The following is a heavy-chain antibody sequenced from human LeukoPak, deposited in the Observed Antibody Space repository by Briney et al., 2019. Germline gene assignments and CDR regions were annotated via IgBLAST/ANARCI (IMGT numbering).Heavy chain of an antibody. V-gene: IGHV3-23*01. J-gene: IGHJ4*02. CDR3: AISEDTAMERADY. Sequence: SGGSLRLSCAASGFTFSSYAMSWVRQAPGKGLEWVSAISGSGGSTYYADSVKGRFTISRDNSKNTLYLQMNSLRAEDTAVYYCAISEDTAMERADYWGQGTLVTVSS. D-gene: IGHD5-18*01. CDR1: GFTFSSYA. CDR2: ISGSGGST.